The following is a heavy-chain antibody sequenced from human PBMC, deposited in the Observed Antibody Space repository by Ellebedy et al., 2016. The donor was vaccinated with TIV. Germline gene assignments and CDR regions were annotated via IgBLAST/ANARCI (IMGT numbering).Heavy chain of an antibody. J-gene: IGHJ3*01. CDR1: GFTSSRFW. V-gene: IGHV3-7*04. CDR3: ARDTVAVPDGDTFEF. D-gene: IGHD2-2*01. Sequence: PGGSLRLSCAASGFTSSRFWMGWNRQAPGKGLEWVAHIKYDEIEKYYANSVKGRFTISRDNARNSLYLEMKSLRVDDTAMYYCARDTVAVPDGDTFEFWGQGTMVTVST. CDR2: IKYDEIEK.